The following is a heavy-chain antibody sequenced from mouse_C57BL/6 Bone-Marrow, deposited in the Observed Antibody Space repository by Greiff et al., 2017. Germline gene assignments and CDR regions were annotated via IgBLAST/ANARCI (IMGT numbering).Heavy chain of an antibody. Sequence: QVQLQQPGAELVKPGASVKVSCKASGYTFTSYWMHWVKQRPGQGLEWIGRIHPSDSDNKYNQKFKGKATLTVDKSSSTAYMQLSSLTSEDSAVYDCAIRFTTGVWYAMDYWGQGTSVTVSS. V-gene: IGHV1-74*01. CDR3: AIRFTTGVWYAMDY. CDR2: IHPSDSDN. D-gene: IGHD1-1*01. J-gene: IGHJ4*01. CDR1: GYTFTSYW.